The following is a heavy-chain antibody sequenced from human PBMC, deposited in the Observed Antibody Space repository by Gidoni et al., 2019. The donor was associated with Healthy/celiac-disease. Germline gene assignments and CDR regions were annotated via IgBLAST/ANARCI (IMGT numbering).Heavy chain of an antibody. CDR2: IYYSGST. Sequence: QVQLQESGPGLVKPSETLYHTCTFSGGSISSYYWSWIRQRPGKGLEWIGYIYYSGSTHYNPSLKSRVTISVDTSKNQFSLNLSSVNAADTAVYYCARSVGSLPRGWFDPWGQGTLVTVSS. CDR1: GGSISSYY. D-gene: IGHD1-26*01. J-gene: IGHJ5*02. V-gene: IGHV4-59*01. CDR3: ARSVGSLPRGWFDP.